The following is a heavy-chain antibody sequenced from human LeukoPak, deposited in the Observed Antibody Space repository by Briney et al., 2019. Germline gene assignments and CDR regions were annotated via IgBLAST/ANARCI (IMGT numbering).Heavy chain of an antibody. CDR1: GFTVSDNY. Sequence: PGGSLRLSCAASGFTVSDNYMTWVRQAPGKGLEWVSSIYSAGATHYAESVKGRFTISRDNSKNTLYLQMNSLRAEDMAVYYCASPDCSSTSCWPYEYYYYGMDVWGQGTTVTVSS. CDR3: ASPDCSSTSCWPYEYYYYGMDV. V-gene: IGHV3-53*01. J-gene: IGHJ6*02. D-gene: IGHD2-2*01. CDR2: IYSAGAT.